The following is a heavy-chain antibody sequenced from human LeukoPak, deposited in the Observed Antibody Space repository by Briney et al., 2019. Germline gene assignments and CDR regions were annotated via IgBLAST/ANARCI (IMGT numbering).Heavy chain of an antibody. CDR1: GGSISSYY. CDR2: IYYSGST. V-gene: IGHV4-59*08. J-gene: IGHJ6*03. Sequence: SETLSLTCTVSGGSISSYYWSWIRQPPGKGLEWIGYIYYSGSTNYNPSLKSRVTISVDTSKNQFSLKLSSVTAADTAVYYCARATLIVVVPAAMNYYYMDVWGKGTTVTVSS. D-gene: IGHD2-2*01. CDR3: ARATLIVVVPAAMNYYYMDV.